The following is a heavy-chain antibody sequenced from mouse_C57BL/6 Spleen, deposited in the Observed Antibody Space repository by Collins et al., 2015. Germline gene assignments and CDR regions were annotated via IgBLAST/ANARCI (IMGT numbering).Heavy chain of an antibody. Sequence: QIQLVQSGPELKKPGETVKISCKASGYTFTNYGMNWVKQAPGKGLKWMGWINTNTGEPTYAEEFKGRFAFSLETSASTAYLQINNLKNEDTATYFCARSAFGYRYDGAYWGQGTLVTVSA. J-gene: IGHJ3*01. V-gene: IGHV9-3*02. CDR3: ARSAFGYRYDGAY. D-gene: IGHD2-14*01. CDR2: INTNTGEP. CDR1: GYTFTNYG.